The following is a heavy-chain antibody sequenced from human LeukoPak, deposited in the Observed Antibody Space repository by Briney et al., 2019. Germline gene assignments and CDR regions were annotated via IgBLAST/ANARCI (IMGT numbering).Heavy chain of an antibody. D-gene: IGHD3-10*01. J-gene: IGHJ6*03. V-gene: IGHV4-61*02. CDR2: IYTSGRT. CDR3: ARAFDYYYMDV. CDR1: GVSISSGSYY. Sequence: SETLSLTCTVSGVSISSGSYYWGWIRQPAGKGLEWIWRIYTSGRTNYNPSLKSRVTISVDTSKNQFSLKLSSVTAADTAVYYCARAFDYYYMDVWGKGTTVTVSS.